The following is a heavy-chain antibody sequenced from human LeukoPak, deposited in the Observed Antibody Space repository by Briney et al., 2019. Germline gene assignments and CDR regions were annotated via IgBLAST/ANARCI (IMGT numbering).Heavy chain of an antibody. CDR1: GFTFSSHS. V-gene: IGHV3-21*01. CDR2: ISSSSSYI. J-gene: IGHJ4*02. Sequence: PGGSLRLSCAASGFTFSSHSMNWVRQAPGKGLEWVSSISSSSSYIYYADSVKGRFTISRDNAMNSLYLQMNSLRAEDTAVYYCARASYYDSSGYGYWGQGTLVSVSS. CDR3: ARASYYDSSGYGY. D-gene: IGHD3-22*01.